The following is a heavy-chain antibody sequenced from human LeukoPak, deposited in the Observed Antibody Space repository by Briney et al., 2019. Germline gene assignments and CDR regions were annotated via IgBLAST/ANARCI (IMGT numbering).Heavy chain of an antibody. J-gene: IGHJ4*02. D-gene: IGHD4-17*01. CDR3: AKGPMTTVFRSLDY. CDR1: GFTFSSYA. Sequence: GGSLRLSCAASGFTFSSYAMSWVRQAPGKGLEWVSAISGSGGSTYYADSVKGRFTISRDSSKNTLYLQMNSLRAEDTAVYYCAKGPMTTVFRSLDYWGQGTLVTVSS. CDR2: ISGSGGST. V-gene: IGHV3-23*01.